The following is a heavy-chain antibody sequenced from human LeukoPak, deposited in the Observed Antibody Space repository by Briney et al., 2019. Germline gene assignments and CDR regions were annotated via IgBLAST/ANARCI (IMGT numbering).Heavy chain of an antibody. CDR1: EFTFSTYW. V-gene: IGHV3-74*01. CDR2: INSDGSST. J-gene: IGHJ3*01. Sequence: GGSLRLSCAASEFTFSTYWMHWVRQAPGKGLVWVSRINSDGSSTNYADPVKGRFTISRDNAKNSLFLQMTSLRAEDTAMYYCARWKPRSDALDVWGKGTMVMVSS. CDR3: ARWKPRSDALDV. D-gene: IGHD1-1*01.